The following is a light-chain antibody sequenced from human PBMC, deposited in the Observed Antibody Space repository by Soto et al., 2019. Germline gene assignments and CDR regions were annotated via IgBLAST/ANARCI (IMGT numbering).Light chain of an antibody. CDR3: SSYAGSSTPVV. Sequence: LTQPASVSGSPGQSITISCTGTSSDVGAYNYVSWYQHHPGKAPKIMIYDVSNRPSGVSVRFSGSKSANTASLTISGLQAEDEADYYCSSYAGSSTPVVFGTGTKVTVL. CDR1: SSDVGAYNY. CDR2: DVS. J-gene: IGLJ1*01. V-gene: IGLV2-14*03.